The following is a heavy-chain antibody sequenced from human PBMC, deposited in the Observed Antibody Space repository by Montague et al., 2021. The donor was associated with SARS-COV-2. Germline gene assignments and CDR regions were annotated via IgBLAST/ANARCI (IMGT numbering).Heavy chain of an antibody. J-gene: IGHJ4*02. Sequence: SETLSLTCTVSGDSISSGGYFWGWIRQPPGKGLEWIASIHIGGTSYLKPCLKSRVTISIDSSKNQFSLNVTSVTAADTAVYFCARSRDWYLGNWGQGTLATVSS. CDR2: IHIGGTS. V-gene: IGHV4-39*07. D-gene: IGHD3-9*01. CDR3: ARSRDWYLGN. CDR1: GDSISSGGYF.